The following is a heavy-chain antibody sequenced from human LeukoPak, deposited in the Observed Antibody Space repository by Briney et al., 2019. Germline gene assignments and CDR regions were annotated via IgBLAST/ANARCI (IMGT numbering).Heavy chain of an antibody. CDR2: IIPIFGTI. J-gene: IGHJ4*02. D-gene: IGHD2-15*01. V-gene: IGHV1-69*05. CDR3: AREDCSGGSCYYGGPFDY. Sequence: SVKVSCKASGGTFSSYAITWVRQAPGQGLEWMGRIIPIFGTIKYAQKFQGRVTITTDESTSTTYMDLSSLRSEDTAVYYCAREDCSGGSCYYGGPFDYWGQGTLVTVSS. CDR1: GGTFSSYA.